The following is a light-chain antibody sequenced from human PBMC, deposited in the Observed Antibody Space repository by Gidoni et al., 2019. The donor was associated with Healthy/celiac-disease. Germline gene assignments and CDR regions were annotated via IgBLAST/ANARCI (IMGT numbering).Light chain of an antibody. V-gene: IGKV1-33*01. CDR3: QQYDNLPLT. CDR1: QDISNY. Sequence: DIQMTQSPSSLSASVGDRATITCQASQDISNYLNWYQQNPGKAPKLLIYDASNLETGVPSMFSGSGSGTDFTFTISSLQPEDIATYYCQQYDNLPLTFGGGTKVEIK. CDR2: DAS. J-gene: IGKJ4*01.